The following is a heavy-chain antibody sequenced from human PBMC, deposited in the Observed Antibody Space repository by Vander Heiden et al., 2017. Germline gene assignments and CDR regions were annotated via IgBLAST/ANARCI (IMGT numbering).Heavy chain of an antibody. Sequence: QLQLQESGPGLVKPAETLSPTCTVSCGSISSSSYYWGWIRPPPGKGLEWIGSIYYSGSTYYNPSLKSRVTISVDTSKNQFSLKLSSVTAADTAVYYCARQEIVVVPAAMVPYGMDVWGQGTTVTVSS. CDR2: IYYSGST. CDR1: CGSISSSSYY. CDR3: ARQEIVVVPAAMVPYGMDV. D-gene: IGHD2-2*01. V-gene: IGHV4-39*01. J-gene: IGHJ6*02.